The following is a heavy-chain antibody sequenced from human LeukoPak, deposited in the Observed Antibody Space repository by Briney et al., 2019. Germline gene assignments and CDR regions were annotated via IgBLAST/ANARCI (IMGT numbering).Heavy chain of an antibody. J-gene: IGHJ4*02. Sequence: SETLSLTCTVSGGSISSSSYYWGWIRQPPGKGLEWIGSIYYSGSTYYNPSLKSRVTISVDTSKNQFSLKLSSVTAADTAVYYCASTRGAFWSGYIDYWGQGTLVTVSS. CDR3: ASTRGAFWSGYIDY. V-gene: IGHV4-39*01. CDR2: IYYSGST. D-gene: IGHD3-3*01. CDR1: GGSISSSSYY.